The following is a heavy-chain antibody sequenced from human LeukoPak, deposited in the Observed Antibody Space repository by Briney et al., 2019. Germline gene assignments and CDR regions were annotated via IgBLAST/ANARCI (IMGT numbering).Heavy chain of an antibody. Sequence: SVKVSCKASGGTFSSYAISWVRQAPGQGLEWMGGIIPIFGTANYAQKFQGRVTITADKSTSTAYMELSSLRSEDTAIHYCARIRDGYNDAYDIWGQGTVVTVPS. V-gene: IGHV1-69*06. CDR1: GGTFSSYA. CDR2: IIPIFGTA. D-gene: IGHD5-24*01. CDR3: ARIRDGYNDAYDI. J-gene: IGHJ3*02.